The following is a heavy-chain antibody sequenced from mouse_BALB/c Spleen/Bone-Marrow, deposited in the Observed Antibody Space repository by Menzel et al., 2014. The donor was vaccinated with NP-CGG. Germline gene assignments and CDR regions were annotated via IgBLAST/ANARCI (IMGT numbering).Heavy chain of an antibody. CDR2: IDPANGNT. J-gene: IGHJ2*01. D-gene: IGHD1-2*01. Sequence: VQLKQSGAELVQPGASVKLSCTASGFNIKDTYMHWVKQRPEQGLEWIGRIDPANGNTKYDPKFQGKATITADTSSNTAYLQLSILTSDDTAFYYCTRYRLGTYFDYWGQGTTLTVSS. CDR3: TRYRLGTYFDY. V-gene: IGHV14-3*02. CDR1: GFNIKDTY.